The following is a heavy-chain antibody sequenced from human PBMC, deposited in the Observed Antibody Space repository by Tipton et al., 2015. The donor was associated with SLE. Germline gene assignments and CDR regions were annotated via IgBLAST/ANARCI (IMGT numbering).Heavy chain of an antibody. V-gene: IGHV3-30*02. CDR1: GFTFSSYA. Sequence: SLRLSCAASGFTFSSYAMSWVRQAPGKGLEWVAFIRYDGSNKYYADSVKGRFTISRDNSKNTLYLQMNSLRAEDTAVYYCAKVEYSSGAFDIWGQGTMVTVSS. CDR2: IRYDGSNK. CDR3: AKVEYSSGAFDI. J-gene: IGHJ3*02. D-gene: IGHD6-19*01.